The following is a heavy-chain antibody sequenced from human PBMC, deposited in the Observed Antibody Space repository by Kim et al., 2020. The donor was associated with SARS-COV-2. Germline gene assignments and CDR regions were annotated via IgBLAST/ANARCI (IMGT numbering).Heavy chain of an antibody. CDR1: GFSLSTSGVG. J-gene: IGHJ4*02. D-gene: IGHD6-6*01. CDR3: AHIETWYSSSAQYYFDY. CDR2: IYWDDDK. Sequence: SGPTLVNPTQTLTLTCTFSGFSLSTSGVGVGWIRQPPGKALEWLALIYWDDDKRYSPSLKSRLTITKDTSKNQVVLTMTNMDPVDTATYYCAHIETWYSSSAQYYFDYWGQGTLVTVSS. V-gene: IGHV2-5*02.